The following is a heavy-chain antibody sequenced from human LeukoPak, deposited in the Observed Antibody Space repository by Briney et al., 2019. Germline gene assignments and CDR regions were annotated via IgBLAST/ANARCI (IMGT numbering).Heavy chain of an antibody. CDR1: AFTFSSYA. D-gene: IGHD3-10*01. Sequence: GRSLRLSCAASAFTFSSYAMSWVRHAPGKGLEWVSAISGSGGSTYYAESVKGRFTISRDNSKNTLYLQMNSLRAEDTAVYSCAKNGEVLSWFDPWGQGTLVTVSS. J-gene: IGHJ5*02. V-gene: IGHV3-23*01. CDR3: AKNGEVLSWFDP. CDR2: ISGSGGST.